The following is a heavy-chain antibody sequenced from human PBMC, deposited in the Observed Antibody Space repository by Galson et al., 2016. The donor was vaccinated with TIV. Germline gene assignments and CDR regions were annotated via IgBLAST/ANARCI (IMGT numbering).Heavy chain of an antibody. CDR1: GDSVSSNSAA. CDR3: ARATPSVFGVVMTLDY. D-gene: IGHD3-3*01. V-gene: IGHV6-1*01. J-gene: IGHJ4*02. CDR2: TFYRSKWYN. Sequence: CAISGDSVSSNSAAWNWLRQSPSRGLEWLGRTFYRSKWYNDYAPSVKSRITINPDTSKNQFFLQLTSVTPEDTAVYYCARATPSVFGVVMTLDYWGQGTLVTVSS.